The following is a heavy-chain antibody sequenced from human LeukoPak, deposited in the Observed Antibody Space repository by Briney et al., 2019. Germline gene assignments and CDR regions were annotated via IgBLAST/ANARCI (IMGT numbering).Heavy chain of an antibody. CDR3: TYTSSSGVVY. V-gene: IGHV3-73*01. J-gene: IGHJ4*02. CDR1: GFTFSVSA. Sequence: GGSLRLSCAASGFTFSVSAMYWVRQASGKGLEWVDRIRNKANNYATAYAASLKGRFTISRDDSKNTAYLQMNGLETEDTAMYYCTYTSSSGVVYWGQGTLVTVSS. CDR2: IRNKANNYAT. D-gene: IGHD6-6*01.